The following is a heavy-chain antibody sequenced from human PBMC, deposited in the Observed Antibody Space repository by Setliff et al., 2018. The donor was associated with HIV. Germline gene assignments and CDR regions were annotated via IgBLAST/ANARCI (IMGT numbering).Heavy chain of an antibody. J-gene: IGHJ6*02. CDR3: ARDVRDGFEEWFSTLDAGMDA. CDR1: GYIFIRYY. D-gene: IGHD3-3*01. V-gene: IGHV1-2*02. CDR2: INPHTGVT. Sequence: ASVKVSCKTSGYIFIRYYIFWVRQAPGQGLEWMGNINPHTGVTRYAEKFQGRVTMTRDTSISTIYMELSRLRSDDTAVYYCARDVRDGFEEWFSTLDAGMDAWGQGTTVTVSS.